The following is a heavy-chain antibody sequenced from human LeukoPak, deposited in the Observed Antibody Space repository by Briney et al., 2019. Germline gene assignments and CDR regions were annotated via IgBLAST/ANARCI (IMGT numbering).Heavy chain of an antibody. D-gene: IGHD1-26*01. J-gene: IGHJ5*02. Sequence: ASVKVSCKASGYTFPNYGITWVRQAPGQGLEWMGWISPYSGLTNYAQKFQGRVTITTDESTSTAYMELSSLRSEDTAVYYCARERPPGWTAARYSGSSWGQGTLVTVSS. CDR1: GYTFPNYG. V-gene: IGHV1-18*01. CDR2: ISPYSGLT. CDR3: ARERPPGWTAARYSGSS.